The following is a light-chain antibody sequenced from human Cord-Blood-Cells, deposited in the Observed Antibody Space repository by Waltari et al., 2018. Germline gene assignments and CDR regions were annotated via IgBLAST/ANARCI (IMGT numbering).Light chain of an antibody. CDR3: QQCYSTPYT. J-gene: IGKJ2*01. CDR2: AAS. Sequence: DIHMTPSQSSLSASVGDRVTITCRASQSISSYLNWYQQKPGKAPKLLIYAASSLQSGIPSRFSGSGSGTDFTLTISSLQPEDFATYYCQQCYSTPYTFGQGTKLEIK. V-gene: IGKV1-39*01. CDR1: QSISSY.